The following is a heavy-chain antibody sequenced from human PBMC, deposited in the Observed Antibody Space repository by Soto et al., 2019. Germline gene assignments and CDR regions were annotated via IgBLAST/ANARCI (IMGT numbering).Heavy chain of an antibody. J-gene: IGHJ4*02. V-gene: IGHV1-24*01. CDR3: ATVSGRAAGTFDY. CDR1: GYTLTELS. D-gene: IGHD6-13*01. CDR2: FDPEDGET. Sequence: ASVKVSCKVSGYTLTELSMHWVRQAPGKGLEWMGGFDPEDGETIYAQKFQGRVTMTEETSTDTAYMGLSSLRSEDTAVYYCATVSGRAAGTFDYWGQGTLVTVSS.